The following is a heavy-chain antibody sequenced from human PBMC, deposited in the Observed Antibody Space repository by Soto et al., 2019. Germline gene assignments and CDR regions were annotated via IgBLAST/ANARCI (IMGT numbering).Heavy chain of an antibody. CDR3: AYYYDTSGYYYVHNY. V-gene: IGHV1-69*06. CDR1: GDTFSTYT. Sequence: QVQLVQSGAEVKKPGSSVKVSCKASGDTFSTYTINWVRQAPGQGLEWMGGIIPISGTANYAQRFQGRVTITADKSTSTAYMELSSLRSEDTAMYYCAYYYDTSGYYYVHNYWGQGTLVTVSS. J-gene: IGHJ4*02. CDR2: IIPISGTA. D-gene: IGHD3-22*01.